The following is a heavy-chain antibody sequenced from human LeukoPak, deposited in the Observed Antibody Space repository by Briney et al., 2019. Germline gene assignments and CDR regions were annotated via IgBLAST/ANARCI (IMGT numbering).Heavy chain of an antibody. CDR3: ARDGIVVVAATSYNWFDP. CDR1: GFTFSSYA. D-gene: IGHD2-15*01. J-gene: IGHJ5*02. Sequence: GGSLRLSCAASGFTFSSYAMSWVRQAPGKGLEWVSAISGSGGSTYYADSVKGRFTISRDNSKNTLYLQMNSLRAEDTAVYYCARDGIVVVAATSYNWFDPWGQGTLVTVSS. V-gene: IGHV3-23*01. CDR2: ISGSGGST.